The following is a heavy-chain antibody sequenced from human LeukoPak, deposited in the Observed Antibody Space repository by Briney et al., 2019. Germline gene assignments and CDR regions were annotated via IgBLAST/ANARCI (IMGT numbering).Heavy chain of an antibody. CDR2: IKQDGSEK. Sequence: GGSLRLSCAASGFTFSSYWMSWVRQAPGKGLEWVANIKQDGSEKYYVDSVKGRFTISRDNAKNSLYLQMNSLRAEDTAVYYCASTDCTSLGYFDNWGQGTLVTVSS. CDR3: ASTDCTSLGYFDN. D-gene: IGHD6-6*01. J-gene: IGHJ4*02. V-gene: IGHV3-7*01. CDR1: GFTFSSYW.